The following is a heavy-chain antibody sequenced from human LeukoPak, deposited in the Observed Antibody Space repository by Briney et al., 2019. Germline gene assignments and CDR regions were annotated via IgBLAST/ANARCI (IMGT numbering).Heavy chain of an antibody. J-gene: IGHJ4*02. D-gene: IGHD3-22*01. CDR1: GFTFGDYA. V-gene: IGHV3-49*04. CDR2: IIREAYGGTT. Sequence: GRSLRLSCTASGFTFGDYAMSWVRQAPGKGLEWVGFIIREAYGGTTEYAASVKGRFTISRDDSKSIAYLQMNSLKTEDTAVYYCTRDISGYDSSGSTDYWGQGTLVTVSS. CDR3: TRDISGYDSSGSTDY.